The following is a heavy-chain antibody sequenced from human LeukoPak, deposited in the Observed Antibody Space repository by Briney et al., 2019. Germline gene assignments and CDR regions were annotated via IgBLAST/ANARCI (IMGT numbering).Heavy chain of an antibody. CDR3: ANYDFWSGQRAFDI. D-gene: IGHD3-3*01. CDR2: ITGSGGST. Sequence: GGSLRLSCAASGFTFSSYGMSWVRQAPVKGLEWVSGITGSGGSTYYADSVKGRFTISRDNSKNTLYLQMNSLRAEDTAVYYCANYDFWSGQRAFDIWGQGTMVTVSS. V-gene: IGHV3-23*01. J-gene: IGHJ3*02. CDR1: GFTFSSYG.